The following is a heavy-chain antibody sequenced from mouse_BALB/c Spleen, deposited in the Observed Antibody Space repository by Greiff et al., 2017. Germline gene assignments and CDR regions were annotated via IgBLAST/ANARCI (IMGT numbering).Heavy chain of an antibody. D-gene: IGHD2-10*02. J-gene: IGHJ4*01. CDR2: ISCYNGAT. V-gene: IGHV1S34*01. CDR3: AREGYGNYYAMDY. Sequence: LVKTGASVKISCKASGYSFIGYYMYWVKQSHGKSLECIGYISCYNGATTYNQKFQGKATFTVDTSSSTAYMQFNSLTSEDSAVYYCAREGYGNYYAMDYWGQGTSVTVSS. CDR1: GYSFIGYY.